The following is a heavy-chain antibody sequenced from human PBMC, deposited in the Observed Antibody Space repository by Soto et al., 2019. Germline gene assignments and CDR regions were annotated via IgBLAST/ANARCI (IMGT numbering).Heavy chain of an antibody. D-gene: IGHD2-15*01. CDR1: GYTFTSYD. CDR2: MNPNSGNT. V-gene: IGHV1-8*01. J-gene: IGHJ6*03. Sequence: ASVKVSCKASGYTFTSYDINWVRQATGQGLEWMGWMNPNSGNTGYAQKFQGRVTMTRNTSISTAYMELSSLRSEGTAVYYCARGSTLVVALSEDYYYYYYMDVWGKGTTVTVSS. CDR3: ARGSTLVVALSEDYYYYYYMDV.